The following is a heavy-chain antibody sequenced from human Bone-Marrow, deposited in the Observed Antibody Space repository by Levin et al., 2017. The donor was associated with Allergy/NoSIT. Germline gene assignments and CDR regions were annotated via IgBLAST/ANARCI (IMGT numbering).Heavy chain of an antibody. CDR3: ARGSVLGSHDAFDI. CDR1: GFTFSNYW. J-gene: IGHJ3*02. CDR2: IKEDGSEK. D-gene: IGHD5/OR15-5a*01. Sequence: GGSLRLSCAASGFTFSNYWMSWVRQAPGKGLEWVAYIKEDGSEKYYVDSVKGRLTISRDNAKNSLYLQMNSLRAEDTAVYYCARGSVLGSHDAFDIWGQGTMVTVSS. V-gene: IGHV3-7*01.